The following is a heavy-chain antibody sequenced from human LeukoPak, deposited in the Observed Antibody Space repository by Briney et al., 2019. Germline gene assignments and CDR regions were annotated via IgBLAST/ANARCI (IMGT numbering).Heavy chain of an antibody. Sequence: PSETLSLTCIVSGGSISSYYWSWIRQPPGRGLEWIGYIYYSGSTNYNPSPKGRVTISVDTSKNQFSLKLSSVTAADTAVYYCARLDSSGSHSYFDFWGQGTLVTVSS. D-gene: IGHD3-22*01. V-gene: IGHV4-59*08. J-gene: IGHJ4*02. CDR3: ARLDSSGSHSYFDF. CDR2: IYYSGST. CDR1: GGSISSYY.